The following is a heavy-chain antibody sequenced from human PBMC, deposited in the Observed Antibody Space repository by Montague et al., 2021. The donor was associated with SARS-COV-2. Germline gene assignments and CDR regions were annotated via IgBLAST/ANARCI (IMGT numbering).Heavy chain of an antibody. CDR1: GGSISSSGYY. Sequence: SETLSLTCTVFGGSISSSGYYWGWIRQPPGKGLEWIGSIYYSGSTYYNPSLKSRVTISVDTSKNQFSLKLSSVTAADTAVYYCATYYDILTGYYIDAFDIWGQGTMVTVSS. D-gene: IGHD3-9*01. CDR2: IYYSGST. V-gene: IGHV4-39*01. CDR3: ATYYDILTGYYIDAFDI. J-gene: IGHJ3*02.